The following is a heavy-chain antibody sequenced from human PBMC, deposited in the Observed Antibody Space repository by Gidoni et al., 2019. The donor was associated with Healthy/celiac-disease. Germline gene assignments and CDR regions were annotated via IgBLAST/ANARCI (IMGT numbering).Heavy chain of an antibody. CDR1: GGSFSGYY. V-gene: IGHV4-34*01. CDR2: INHSGST. J-gene: IGHJ4*02. Sequence: QVQLQQWGAGLLKPSETLSLTCAVYGGSFSGYYWSWIRQPPGKGLEWIGEINHSGSTNYNPSLKSRVTISVDTSKNQFSLKRSAVTAADTAVYYCARGGTYYDYVWGSYRHRIFDYWGQGTLVTVSS. D-gene: IGHD3-16*02. CDR3: ARGGTYYDYVWGSYRHRIFDY.